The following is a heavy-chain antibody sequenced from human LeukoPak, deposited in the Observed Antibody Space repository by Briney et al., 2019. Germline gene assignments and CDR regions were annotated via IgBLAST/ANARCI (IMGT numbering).Heavy chain of an antibody. V-gene: IGHV1-69*13. CDR3: ARGCSGTSCYLYYYYGMDV. D-gene: IGHD2-2*01. Sequence: SEKVSCKASGGTFSSYAISWVRQAPGQGLEWMGGIIPIFGTANYAQKFQGRVTITADESTSTAYMELSSLRSEDTAVYYCARGCSGTSCYLYYYYGMDVWGQGTTVTVSS. CDR1: GGTFSSYA. CDR2: IIPIFGTA. J-gene: IGHJ6*02.